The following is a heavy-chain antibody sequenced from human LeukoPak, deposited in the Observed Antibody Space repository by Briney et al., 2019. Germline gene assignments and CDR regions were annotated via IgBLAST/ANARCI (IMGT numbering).Heavy chain of an antibody. Sequence: ASVKVSCKASGYTFTNFDINWVRQAPGQGLEWMGWMNPVSGNAGSAQKFQGRVTLTRDTSISTAYMELSRLRSDDTAVYYCARDPTSPYCGGDCYSYFDYWGQGTLVTVSS. CDR1: GYTFTNFD. V-gene: IGHV1-8*01. J-gene: IGHJ4*02. CDR3: ARDPTSPYCGGDCYSYFDY. D-gene: IGHD2-21*01. CDR2: MNPVSGNA.